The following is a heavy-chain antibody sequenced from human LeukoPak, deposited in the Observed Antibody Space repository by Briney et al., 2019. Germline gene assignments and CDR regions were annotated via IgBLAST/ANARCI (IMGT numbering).Heavy chain of an antibody. CDR1: GGSFSGYY. D-gene: IGHD3-22*01. Sequence: SETLSLTCAVYGGSFSGYYWSWIRQPPGKGLEWIGEINHSGSTNYNPSLKSRVTISVDTSKNQFSLKLSSVTAADTAVYYCARGHRDSSGYYYPPALNYYYYYYMDVWGKGTTVTVSS. V-gene: IGHV4-34*01. CDR3: ARGHRDSSGYYYPPALNYYYYYYMDV. CDR2: INHSGST. J-gene: IGHJ6*03.